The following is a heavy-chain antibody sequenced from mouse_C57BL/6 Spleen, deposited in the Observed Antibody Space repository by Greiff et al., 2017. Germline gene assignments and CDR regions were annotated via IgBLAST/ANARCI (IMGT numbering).Heavy chain of an antibody. J-gene: IGHJ2*01. D-gene: IGHD2-2*01. V-gene: IGHV1-26*01. CDR2: INPNNGGT. CDR3: ARRVGLQLPFDY. Sequence: EVQLQQSGPELVKPGASVKISCKASGYTFTDYYMNWVKQSHGKSLEWIGDINPNNGGTSYNQKFKGKATLTVDKSSSTAYMELRSLTSEDSAVYYCARRVGLQLPFDYWGQGTTLTVSS. CDR1: GYTFTDYY.